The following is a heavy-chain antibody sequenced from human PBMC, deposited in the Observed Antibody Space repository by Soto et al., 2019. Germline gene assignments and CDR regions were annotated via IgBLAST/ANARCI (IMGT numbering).Heavy chain of an antibody. CDR3: ARGTVAGEAYWHLDL. CDR1: GASVSSYY. Sequence: QVLLQESGPGLVKPSETLSLICTVSGASVSSYYWSWIRQPPGKGLEWIGYFFNSGNTHSNPSLKSRVTMSVDRSKQELSLNLTSVTAADSALYFCARGTVAGEAYWHLDLWGRGTLVTVSS. V-gene: IGHV4-59*02. CDR2: FFNSGNT. D-gene: IGHD6-19*01. J-gene: IGHJ2*01.